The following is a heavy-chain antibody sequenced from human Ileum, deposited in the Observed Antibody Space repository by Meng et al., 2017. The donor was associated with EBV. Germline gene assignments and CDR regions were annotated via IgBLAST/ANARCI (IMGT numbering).Heavy chain of an antibody. V-gene: IGHV1-3*01. CDR3: VREGAVAGPDFDY. D-gene: IGHD6-19*01. J-gene: IGHJ4*02. CDR2: INVGNDNT. CDR1: GYTFTRNT. Sequence: QVQLVQSGAEVKKPGGSVKVSCKASGYTFTRNTIHWVRQAPGQGLEWMGWINVGNDNTKYSQKFQGRVTITRDTSAYTVYMELSSLISEDTALYYCVREGAVAGPDFDYWGQGTLVTVSS.